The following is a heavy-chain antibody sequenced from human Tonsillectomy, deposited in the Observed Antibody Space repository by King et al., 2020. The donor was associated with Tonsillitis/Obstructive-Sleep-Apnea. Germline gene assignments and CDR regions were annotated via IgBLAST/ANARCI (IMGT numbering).Heavy chain of an antibody. D-gene: IGHD5-18*01. CDR3: AKESPGGGYSYYYYYYMDV. Sequence: VQLVESGGGVVQPGRSLRLSCAASGFTFSSYAMHWVRQAPGKGLEWVAVISYDGSNKYSADSEKGRFTISRDNSKNTLYLQMNSLRAEDTAVYYCAKESPGGGYSYYYYYYMDVWGKGTTVTVSS. CDR2: ISYDGSNK. CDR1: GFTFSSYA. V-gene: IGHV3-30*04. J-gene: IGHJ6*03.